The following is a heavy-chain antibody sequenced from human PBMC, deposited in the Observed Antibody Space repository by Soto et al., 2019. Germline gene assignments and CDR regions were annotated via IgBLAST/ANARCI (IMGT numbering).Heavy chain of an antibody. J-gene: IGHJ4*02. CDR1: GFTFSDYA. CDR2: VSHDGRNT. D-gene: IGHD6-19*01. CDR3: AKGGRQWLVTSDFNY. V-gene: IGHV3-30*18. Sequence: VQLVESGGGVVQPGRSLRLSCAASGFTFSDYAMHWVRQAPGKGLEWVAVVSHDGRNTHYADSVKGRFTISRDSSKNTVSLEMNSLRAEDTAGYYWAKGGRQWLVTSDFNYWGQGALVTVSS.